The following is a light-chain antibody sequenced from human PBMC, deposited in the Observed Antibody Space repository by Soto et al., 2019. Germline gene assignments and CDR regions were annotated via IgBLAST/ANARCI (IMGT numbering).Light chain of an antibody. Sequence: QSALTQPPSASGAPGQSVTISCTGTRSDVGANNYVSWYQQHPGKAPKLMIYEVTKRPSGVPDRFSGSKSGNTACLTVSGLQAEDEADYCCSSYAGANRVFGTGTKLTVL. CDR3: SSYAGANRV. CDR2: EVT. CDR1: RSDVGANNY. V-gene: IGLV2-8*01. J-gene: IGLJ1*01.